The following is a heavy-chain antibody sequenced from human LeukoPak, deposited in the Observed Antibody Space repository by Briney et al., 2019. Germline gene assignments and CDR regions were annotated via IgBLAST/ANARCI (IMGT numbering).Heavy chain of an antibody. CDR2: INSDGSST. J-gene: IGHJ4*02. D-gene: IGHD3-16*01. CDR3: ATFTPLRAFDF. CDR1: GFTFSSSW. Sequence: GGSLRLSCAASGFTFSSSWMHWVRQAPGKGLVWVSRINSDGSSTSYADSVRGRFTISRDSSKNTLYLQMNSLRAEDTAVYFCATFTPLRAFDFWGQGTLVTVSS. V-gene: IGHV3-74*01.